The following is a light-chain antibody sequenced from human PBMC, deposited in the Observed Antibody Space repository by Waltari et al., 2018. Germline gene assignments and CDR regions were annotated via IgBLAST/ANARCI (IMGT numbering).Light chain of an antibody. CDR1: QSVGTN. CDR2: DVS. V-gene: IGKV3-11*01. CDR3: QQRSNWLT. Sequence: EIVLTQSPATLSLSPGESATLSCRASQSVGTNLAWYQQKPGQAPRLLFYDVSDRFTGIPARFSGSGSGTDFTLTISSLEPEDFAVYYCQQRSNWLTFGGGTKVEIK. J-gene: IGKJ4*01.